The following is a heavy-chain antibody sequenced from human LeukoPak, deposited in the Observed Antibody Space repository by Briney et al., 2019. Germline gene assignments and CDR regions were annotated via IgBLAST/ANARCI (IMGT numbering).Heavy chain of an antibody. CDR2: ISTSSNTI. CDR3: ARVGSYGMDV. J-gene: IGHJ6*02. D-gene: IGHD3-10*01. V-gene: IGHV3-48*01. Sequence: TGGSLRLSCAASGFTFSSYNMNWVRQAPGKGLEWASYISTSSNTIYYADSVKGRFTISRDNAKNSLYLQMNDLRAEDTAVYYCARVGSYGMDVWGQGTTVTVSS. CDR1: GFTFSSYN.